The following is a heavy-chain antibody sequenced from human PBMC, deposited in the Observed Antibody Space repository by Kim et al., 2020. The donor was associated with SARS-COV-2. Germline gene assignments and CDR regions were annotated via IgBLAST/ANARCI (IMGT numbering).Heavy chain of an antibody. Sequence: RYYAAAVRRRFTISRDNDKNSLFLQMNSLRAEDTAVYYCARGPNYSPFDYWGQGTLVTVSS. CDR3: ARGPNYSPFDY. J-gene: IGHJ4*02. CDR2: R. V-gene: IGHV3-48*03. D-gene: IGHD4-4*01.